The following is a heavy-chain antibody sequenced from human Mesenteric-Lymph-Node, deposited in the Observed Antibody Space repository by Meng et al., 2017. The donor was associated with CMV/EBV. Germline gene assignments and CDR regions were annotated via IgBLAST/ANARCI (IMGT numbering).Heavy chain of an antibody. V-gene: IGHV1-18*01. J-gene: IGHJ4*02. CDR2: ISDYNGNT. D-gene: IGHD3-10*01. CDR3: ASGYGSGSPTLDF. CDR1: GYSLYTYN. Sequence: SCKTSGYSLYTYNVNWVRQAPGQGLEWMGWISDYNGNTRIAQTFQGRVTLTTEMDTAYMILKNLRSDDTAVYYCASGYGSGSPTLDFWGQGTLVTVSS.